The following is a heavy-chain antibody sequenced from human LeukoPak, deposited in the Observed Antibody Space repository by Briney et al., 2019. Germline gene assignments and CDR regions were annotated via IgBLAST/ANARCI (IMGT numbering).Heavy chain of an antibody. J-gene: IGHJ5*02. Sequence: SGPTLVKPPQTLTLTCTFSGFSLSTRGVGVGWIRQPPGKALEWLALIYWDDDKRYSPSLKSRLTITKDTSKNQVVLTMTNMDPVDTATYYCARTWGVVPAANWFDPWGQGTLVTVSS. V-gene: IGHV2-5*02. CDR1: GFSLSTRGVG. CDR2: IYWDDDK. D-gene: IGHD2-2*01. CDR3: ARTWGVVPAANWFDP.